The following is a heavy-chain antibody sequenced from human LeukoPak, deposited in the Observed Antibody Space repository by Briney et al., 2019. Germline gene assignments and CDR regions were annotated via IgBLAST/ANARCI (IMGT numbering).Heavy chain of an antibody. CDR1: GFIFRNAW. D-gene: IGHD7-27*01. CDR2: IKTKTDGETT. Sequence: KPGGSLRLSCAGSGFIFRNAWMTWGRQAPGKGLEWVGRIKTKTDGETTDYAVPVKGRFTTSRDDSKSTLYLQMNNLKAEDTAVYYCGTGSAFDIWGQGTMVTVSS. V-gene: IGHV3-15*01. CDR3: GTGSAFDI. J-gene: IGHJ3*02.